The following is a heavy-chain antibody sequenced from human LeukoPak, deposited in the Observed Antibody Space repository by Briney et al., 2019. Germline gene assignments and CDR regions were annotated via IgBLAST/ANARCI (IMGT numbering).Heavy chain of an antibody. CDR3: ARGQDITIFGVVLDY. Sequence: SVKVSCKASGGTFSTYTLSWVRQAPGQGLEWMGGIIPLYGTASYAQKFQGRVTITTDESTSTVYMELRSLGSEDTAVYYCARGQDITIFGVVLDYWGQGTLVTVSS. CDR2: IIPLYGTA. D-gene: IGHD3-3*01. CDR1: GGTFSTYT. V-gene: IGHV1-69*05. J-gene: IGHJ4*02.